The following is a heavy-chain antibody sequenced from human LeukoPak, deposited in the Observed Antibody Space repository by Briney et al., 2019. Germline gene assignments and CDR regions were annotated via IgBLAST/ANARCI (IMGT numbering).Heavy chain of an antibody. J-gene: IGHJ4*02. Sequence: PGGSLRLSCAASGFPFSTYSMNWVRQAPGKGLEWVSYISSSSTTIYYAESVKGRFTISRDNAKNSLYLQMNSLRAEDTAVYYCARIKDFWSGYPFDYWGQGTLVTVSS. CDR1: GFPFSTYS. CDR2: ISSSSTTI. D-gene: IGHD3-3*01. V-gene: IGHV3-48*04. CDR3: ARIKDFWSGYPFDY.